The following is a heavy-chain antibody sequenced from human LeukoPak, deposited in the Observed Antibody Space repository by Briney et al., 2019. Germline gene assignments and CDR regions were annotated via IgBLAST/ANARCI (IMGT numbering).Heavy chain of an antibody. CDR1: GYTFTSYG. CDR2: ISAYNGNT. V-gene: IGHV1-18*01. D-gene: IGHD6-13*01. Sequence: ASVKVSCKASGYTFTSYGISWVRQAPGQGLEWMGWISAYNGNTNYAQKLQGRVTMTTDTSTSTAYMELRSLRSDDTAVYYCARDPHSSSRYNWFDPWGQGTLVTVSS. J-gene: IGHJ5*02. CDR3: ARDPHSSSRYNWFDP.